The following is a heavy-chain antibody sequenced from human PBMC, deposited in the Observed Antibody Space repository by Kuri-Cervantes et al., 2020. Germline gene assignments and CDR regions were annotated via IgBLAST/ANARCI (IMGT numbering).Heavy chain of an antibody. CDR3: ARDYCSGGRCYYFDH. CDR1: GFAFSAYA. Sequence: GESLKISCAASGFAFSAYALHWVRQAPGKGLEWVAVISYDANNKYYADSVKGRFTIPRDNSKNTLYLQMNSLRAEDTAVYYCARDYCSGGRCYYFDHWGQGTLVTVSS. J-gene: IGHJ4*02. CDR2: ISYDANNK. V-gene: IGHV3-30-3*01. D-gene: IGHD2-15*01.